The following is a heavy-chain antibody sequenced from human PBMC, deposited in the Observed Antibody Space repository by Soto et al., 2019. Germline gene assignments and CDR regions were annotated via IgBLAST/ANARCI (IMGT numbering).Heavy chain of an antibody. V-gene: IGHV5-51*01. CDR3: ETRGEVAPGDAFDI. J-gene: IGHJ3*02. Sequence: GESLKISCKASGYSFTTYWIGWVRQMPGKGLEWMGIIYPGDSDTRYSPSFQGQVTISADKSISTAYLQWRSLEASDNAMYYCETRGEVAPGDAFDIWGQGTMVTVSS. CDR1: GYSFTTYW. CDR2: IYPGDSDT. D-gene: IGHD3-10*01.